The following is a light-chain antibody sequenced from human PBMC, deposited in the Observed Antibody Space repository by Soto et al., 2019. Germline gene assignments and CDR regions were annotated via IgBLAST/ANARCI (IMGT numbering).Light chain of an antibody. CDR3: CSYAGSSTYV. CDR2: EVS. Sequence: QSVLTQPASVSGSPGQSITISCTGTNSDVGSYNLVSWYQQHPGKAPKVMIYEVSKRPSGVPNRFSGSESGNTASLTISGLQAEDEADYYCCSYAGSSTYVLGTGTKVTVL. V-gene: IGLV2-23*02. J-gene: IGLJ1*01. CDR1: NSDVGSYNL.